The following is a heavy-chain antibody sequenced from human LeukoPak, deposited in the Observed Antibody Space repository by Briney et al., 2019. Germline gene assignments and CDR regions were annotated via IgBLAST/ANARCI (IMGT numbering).Heavy chain of an antibody. CDR2: IKQDGSEK. CDR3: ARGIAVAVNDY. J-gene: IGHJ4*02. V-gene: IGHV3-7*04. Sequence: GGSLRLSRAASGFTFSSYWMSWVRQAPGKGLEWVANIKQDGSEKYYVDSVKGRSTISRDNAKNSLYLQMNSLRAEDTAVYYCARGIAVAVNDYWGQGTLVTVSS. CDR1: GFTFSSYW. D-gene: IGHD6-19*01.